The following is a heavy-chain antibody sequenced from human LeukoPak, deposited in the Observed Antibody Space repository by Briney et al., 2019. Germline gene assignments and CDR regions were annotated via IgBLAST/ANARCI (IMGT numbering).Heavy chain of an antibody. V-gene: IGHV3-21*01. CDR1: GFTFSSYS. J-gene: IGHJ4*02. CDR2: ISSSSSYI. Sequence: PGGSLRLSCAASGFTFSSYSMNWVRQAPGKGLEWVSSISSSSSYIYYADSVKGRFTISRDNAKNSLYLQMNSLRAEDTAVHYCAYYYDSSGFLADYWGQGTLVTVSS. D-gene: IGHD3-22*01. CDR3: AYYYDSSGFLADY.